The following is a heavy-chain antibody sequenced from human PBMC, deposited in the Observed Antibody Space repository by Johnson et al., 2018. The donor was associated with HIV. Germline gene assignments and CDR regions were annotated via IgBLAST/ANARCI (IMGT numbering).Heavy chain of an antibody. CDR1: AFTFSTYG. V-gene: IGHV3-30*19. CDR2: ISYDGSNK. J-gene: IGHJ3*02. D-gene: IGHD1-26*01. CDR3: AKSGSYPRFGAFDI. Sequence: QVQLVESGGGVVQPGRSLRLSCAASAFTFSTYGMHWVRQAPGKGLEWVAVISYDGSNKYYADSVKGRFTIYRDNSKNTLYLQMNSLRAEDTAVYYCAKSGSYPRFGAFDIWGQGTMVTVSS.